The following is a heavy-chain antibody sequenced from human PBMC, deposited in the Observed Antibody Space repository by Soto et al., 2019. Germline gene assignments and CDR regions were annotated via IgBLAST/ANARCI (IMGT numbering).Heavy chain of an antibody. CDR1: GFTLSSYN. Sequence: EVQLVESGGGLVQPGGSLRLSCAASGFTLSSYNMNWVRQAPGKGLEWVSYISSSSTIYYADSVKGRFTISRDNAKNSLYLQMNSLRAEDTAVYYCAREGDSSGWYNWFDPWGQGTLVTVSS. D-gene: IGHD3-22*01. CDR3: AREGDSSGWYNWFDP. CDR2: ISSSSTI. J-gene: IGHJ5*02. V-gene: IGHV3-48*01.